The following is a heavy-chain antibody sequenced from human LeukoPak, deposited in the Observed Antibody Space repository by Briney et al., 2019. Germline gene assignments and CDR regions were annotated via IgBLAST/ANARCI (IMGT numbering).Heavy chain of an antibody. J-gene: IGHJ6*02. Sequence: PGGSLRLSCAASGFTFDDYAMHWVRQAPGKGLEWVSGISWNSGSIGYADSAKGRFTISRDNAKNSLYLQMNSLRAEDTALYYCAKENYDYGMDVWGQGITVTVSS. CDR2: ISWNSGSI. V-gene: IGHV3-9*01. CDR3: AKENYDYGMDV. CDR1: GFTFDDYA.